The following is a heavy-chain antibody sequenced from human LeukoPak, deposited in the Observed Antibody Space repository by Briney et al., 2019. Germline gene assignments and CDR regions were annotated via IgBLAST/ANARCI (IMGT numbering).Heavy chain of an antibody. CDR1: GFTFSTYW. V-gene: IGHV3-7*01. Sequence: GGSLRLSSAASGFTFSTYWMTWVRQAPGKGLEWVANINQDGSGKYYVDSVKGRFTISRDNAKNSLYLQMNSLRAEDTAVYYCARPQYFYYMDVWGKGTTVTVSS. CDR2: INQDGSGK. CDR3: ARPQYFYYMDV. J-gene: IGHJ6*03.